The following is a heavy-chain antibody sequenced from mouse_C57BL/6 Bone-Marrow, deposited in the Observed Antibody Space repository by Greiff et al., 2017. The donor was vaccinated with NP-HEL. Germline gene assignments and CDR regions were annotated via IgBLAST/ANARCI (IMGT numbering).Heavy chain of an antibody. CDR2: IDPSDSYT. Sequence: QVQLQQPGAELVMPGASVKLSCKASGYTFTSYWMHWVKQRPGQGLEWIGEIDPSDSYTNYNQKFKGKSTLTVDKSSSTAYMQLSSLTSEDSAVYYCARSPRYSNYVWCAYWGQGTLVTVSA. V-gene: IGHV1-69*01. CDR3: ARSPRYSNYVWCAY. CDR1: GYTFTSYW. D-gene: IGHD2-5*01. J-gene: IGHJ3*01.